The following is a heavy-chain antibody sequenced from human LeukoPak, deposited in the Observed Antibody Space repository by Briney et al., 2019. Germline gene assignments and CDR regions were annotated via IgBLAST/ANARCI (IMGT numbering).Heavy chain of an antibody. J-gene: IGHJ4*02. Sequence: QPGGSLRLSCAASGFTFNRYDMHWVRQSTGKGLEWVSGIGTAGDTFYLGSVKGRFTISRENAKNSLYLQMNTLRVGDTAVYYCARSVPGGSGWMGSIEYWGQGTLVTVPS. CDR2: IGTAGDT. CDR3: ARSVPGGSGWMGSIEY. D-gene: IGHD6-19*01. V-gene: IGHV3-13*01. CDR1: GFTFNRYD.